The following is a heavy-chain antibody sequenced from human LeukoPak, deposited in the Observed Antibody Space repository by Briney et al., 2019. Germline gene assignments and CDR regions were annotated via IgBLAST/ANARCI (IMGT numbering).Heavy chain of an antibody. CDR3: AAYSYGSRRFDY. Sequence: SETLSLTCAVYGGSFSGYYWSWIRQPPGKGLEWIGEINHSGSTNYNPSLKSRVTISVDTSKNQFSLKLSSVTAADTAVYYCAAYSYGSRRFDYWGQGTLVTVSS. D-gene: IGHD5-18*01. CDR2: INHSGST. J-gene: IGHJ4*02. V-gene: IGHV4-34*01. CDR1: GGSFSGYY.